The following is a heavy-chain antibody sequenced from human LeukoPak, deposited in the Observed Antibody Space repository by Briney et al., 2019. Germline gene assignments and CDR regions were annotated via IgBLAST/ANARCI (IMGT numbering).Heavy chain of an antibody. Sequence: DSVKVSCKASGYTFTSYGISWVRQAPGQGLEWMGWISAYNGNTNYAQKLQGRVTMTTDTSTSTAYMELWSLRSDDTAVYYCARSRLLRDAFDIWGQGTMVTVSS. CDR2: ISAYNGNT. CDR3: ARSRLLRDAFDI. J-gene: IGHJ3*02. CDR1: GYTFTSYG. V-gene: IGHV1-18*01. D-gene: IGHD3-22*01.